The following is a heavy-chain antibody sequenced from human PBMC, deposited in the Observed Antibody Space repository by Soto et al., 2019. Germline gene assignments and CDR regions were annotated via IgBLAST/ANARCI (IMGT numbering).Heavy chain of an antibody. CDR2: IYYSGST. J-gene: IGHJ5*02. D-gene: IGHD3-9*01. Sequence: PSETLSLTCTVSGGSVSSGSYYWSWIRQPPGKGLEWIGYIYYSGSTNYNPSLKSRVTISVDTSKNQFSLKLSSVTAADTAVYYCARANYDISTGYSINWFDPWGQGTLVTVSS. CDR3: ARANYDISTGYSINWFDP. CDR1: GGSVSSGSYY. V-gene: IGHV4-61*01.